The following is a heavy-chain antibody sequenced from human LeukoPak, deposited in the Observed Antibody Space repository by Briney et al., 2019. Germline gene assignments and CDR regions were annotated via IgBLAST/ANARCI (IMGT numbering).Heavy chain of an antibody. CDR3: ARDYYYYNGMDV. Sequence: PEGSLRLSCAASGFTFSDYYMSWIRQAPGKGLEWVSYISSSSSYTNYADSVKGRFTISRDNAKNSLYLQMNSLRAEDTAVYFCARDYYYYNGMDVWGQGTTVTVSS. CDR2: ISSSSSYT. J-gene: IGHJ6*02. V-gene: IGHV3-11*06. CDR1: GFTFSDYY.